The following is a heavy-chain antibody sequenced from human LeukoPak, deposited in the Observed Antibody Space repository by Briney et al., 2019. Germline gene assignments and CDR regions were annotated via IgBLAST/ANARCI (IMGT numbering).Heavy chain of an antibody. CDR1: GGTFSSYA. CDR2: IIPIFGTA. J-gene: IGHJ4*02. CDR3: ASGPFFSRRIPLSYYRY. V-gene: IGHV1-69*05. D-gene: IGHD1-26*01. Sequence: GDSVEVSCKASGGTFSSYAISWVRQAPGQGLEWMGGIIPIFGTANYAQKFQGRVTITTDESTSTAYMELSSLRSEDTAVYYCASGPFFSRRIPLSYYRYWGQGTLVTVSS.